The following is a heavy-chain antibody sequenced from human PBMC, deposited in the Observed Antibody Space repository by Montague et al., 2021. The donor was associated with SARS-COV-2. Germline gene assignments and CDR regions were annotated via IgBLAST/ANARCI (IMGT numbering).Heavy chain of an antibody. Sequence: SLRLSCAASGFTFISYEMSWVRQAPGKGLEWVSYFSSRGDTIYYADSVRGRFIISRDNAKNSVYLQMNSLRAEDTAVYYCARDRNYYYYNGMDVWGQGTTVIVSS. CDR2: FSSRGDTI. J-gene: IGHJ6*02. CDR3: ARDRNYYYYNGMDV. V-gene: IGHV3-48*03. CDR1: GFTFISYE.